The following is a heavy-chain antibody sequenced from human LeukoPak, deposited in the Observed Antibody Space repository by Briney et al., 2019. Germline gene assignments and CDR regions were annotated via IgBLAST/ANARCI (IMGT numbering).Heavy chain of an antibody. V-gene: IGHV1-69*01. J-gene: IGHJ6*03. Sequence: VASVKVSCKASGGTFSSYAISWVRQAPGQGLEWMGGIIPIFGTANYAQKFQGRVTITADESTSTAYMELSSLRSEDTAVYYCARVYQSGYYMDVWGKGTTVTVSS. D-gene: IGHD1-14*01. CDR2: IIPIFGTA. CDR1: GGTFSSYA. CDR3: ARVYQSGYYMDV.